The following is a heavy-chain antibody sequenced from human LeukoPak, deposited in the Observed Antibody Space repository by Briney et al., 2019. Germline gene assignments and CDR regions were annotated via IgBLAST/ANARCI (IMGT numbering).Heavy chain of an antibody. CDR1: GFTFSSYA. CDR2: INHSGST. D-gene: IGHD2-15*01. V-gene: IGHV4-34*01. Sequence: LRLSCAASGFTFSSYAMHWVRQAPGKGLEWIGEINHSGSTNYNPSLKSRVTISVDTSKNQFSLKLSSVTAADTAVYYCARGLGYCSGGSCYGALKFDYWGQGTLVTVSS. CDR3: ARGLGYCSGGSCYGALKFDY. J-gene: IGHJ4*02.